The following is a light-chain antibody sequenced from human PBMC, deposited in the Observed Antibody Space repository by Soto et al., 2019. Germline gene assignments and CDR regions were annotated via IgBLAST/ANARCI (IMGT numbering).Light chain of an antibody. CDR1: SSDVGGYNY. V-gene: IGLV2-14*01. Sequence: QSALTQPASVSGSPGQSITISCTGTSSDVGGYNYVSWYQQHPGKAPKLMIYEVSNRPSGVSNRFFGSKSGNTASLTISGLHTEDEADYYCSSFTSSNTWVFGGGTKLTVL. J-gene: IGLJ3*02. CDR3: SSFTSSNTWV. CDR2: EVS.